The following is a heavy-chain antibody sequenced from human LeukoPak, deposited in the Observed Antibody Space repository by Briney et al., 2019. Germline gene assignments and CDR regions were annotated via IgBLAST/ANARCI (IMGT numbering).Heavy chain of an antibody. CDR1: GYTFTSYG. D-gene: IGHD3-10*01. V-gene: IGHV1-18*01. CDR2: ISAYNGNT. Sequence: ASVKVSCKASGYTFTSYGISWVRQAPGQGLEWMGWISAYNGNTNYAQKLQGRVTMTTDTSTSTAYMELRSLRSDDTAVYYCARNFEYYYGSGSYYPLDYWGQGTLVTVSS. CDR3: ARNFEYYYGSGSYYPLDY. J-gene: IGHJ4*02.